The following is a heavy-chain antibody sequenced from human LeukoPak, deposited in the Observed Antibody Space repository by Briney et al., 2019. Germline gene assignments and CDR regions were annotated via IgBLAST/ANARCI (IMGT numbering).Heavy chain of an antibody. Sequence: SETLSLTCTVSGGPISSSRYFWGWIRQPPGKGLEWIGSINYSGSTYYNPSLKSRVTISVDTSKNQFSLKLSSVTAADTAVFYSARLSPYLGSGSSAFPDDFWGQGTLVTVSS. V-gene: IGHV4-39*01. CDR3: ARLSPYLGSGSSAFPDDF. CDR1: GGPISSSRYF. J-gene: IGHJ4*02. CDR2: INYSGST. D-gene: IGHD3-10*01.